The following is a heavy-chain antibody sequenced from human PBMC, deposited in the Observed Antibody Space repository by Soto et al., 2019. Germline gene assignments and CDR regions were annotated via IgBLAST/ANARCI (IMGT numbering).Heavy chain of an antibody. CDR1: GFIFRNFG. J-gene: IGHJ4*02. CDR3: VQGASTAHQPLDS. V-gene: IGHV3-30*03. CDR2: ISGDGNDK. Sequence: GVSLRLSCAASGFIFRNFGMHWVRRAPGKGLEWVATISGDGNDKYYPDSMKGRFTISRDNFNNTLYLQLNSLRPEDTAVYHCVQGASTAHQPLDSWGQGVLVTVSS. D-gene: IGHD1-26*01.